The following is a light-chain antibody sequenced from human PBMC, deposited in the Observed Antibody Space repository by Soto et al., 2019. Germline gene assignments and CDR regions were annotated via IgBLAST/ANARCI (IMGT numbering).Light chain of an antibody. CDR2: DTS. J-gene: IGKJ5*01. V-gene: IGKV3-20*01. CDR1: QTVSTSY. Sequence: EIVLTQSPGTLSLSPGDGATLSCRASQTVSTSYLAWYQQKPGQSPRLLIYDTSSRATGIPDRFSGSGSGTDFTLTINRLEPEDVAVYYCQQYGTSSITFGQGTRLEI. CDR3: QQYGTSSIT.